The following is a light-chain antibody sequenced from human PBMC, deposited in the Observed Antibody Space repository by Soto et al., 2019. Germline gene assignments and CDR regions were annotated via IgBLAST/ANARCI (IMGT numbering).Light chain of an antibody. J-gene: IGKJ4*01. V-gene: IGKV3-15*01. CDR1: QSVGNN. Sequence: EIVLTQSPATLSVSPGERATLSCRASQSVGNNFAWYQQKPGLAPRLLIFATSTRATGVPARFSGSGSGTEFTLTISSLQSEDFAVYYCQQYGDWPLTFGGGAKVEIE. CDR3: QQYGDWPLT. CDR2: ATS.